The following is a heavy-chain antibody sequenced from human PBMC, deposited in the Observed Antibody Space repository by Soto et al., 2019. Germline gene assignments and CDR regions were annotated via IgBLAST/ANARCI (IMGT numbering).Heavy chain of an antibody. D-gene: IGHD5-18*01. Sequence: QVQLVESGGGVVQPGRSLRLSCAASGFTFTGYAMHWVRQAPGKGLEWVAAISYDGDHKYYADSVKGRFTFSRDNSKNTLYLQMNSLRTEDTAVYYCARDADYGYTYCSSWGQGSLVTVSS. CDR3: ARDADYGYTYCSS. CDR2: ISYDGDHK. V-gene: IGHV3-30-3*01. CDR1: GFTFTGYA. J-gene: IGHJ5*02.